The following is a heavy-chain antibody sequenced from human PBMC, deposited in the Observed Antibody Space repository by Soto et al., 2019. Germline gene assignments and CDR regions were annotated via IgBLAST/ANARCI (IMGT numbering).Heavy chain of an antibody. CDR1: GFTPTTTP. D-gene: IGHD3-9*01. J-gene: IGHJ4*02. V-gene: IGHV3-23*01. Sequence: EVQLLESGGGLVLPGGSLRLSCAGSGFTPTTTPLSWVRQPPGKGLEWVTTISGTASRTYYVDSVKGRFFISRDNSKNTVPVQMNNLTLDDTAVYYCATSFRYFDNWGQGTRVTVSS. CDR3: ATSFRYFDN. CDR2: ISGTASRT.